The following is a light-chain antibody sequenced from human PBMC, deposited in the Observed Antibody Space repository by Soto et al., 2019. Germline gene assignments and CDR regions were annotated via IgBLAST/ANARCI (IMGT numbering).Light chain of an antibody. CDR1: SSDIGGYNF. V-gene: IGLV2-14*03. CDR3: GSFTTSSSLVV. J-gene: IGLJ2*01. Sequence: QSALTQPASVSGSPGQSITISCTGTSSDIGGYNFVSWYHQHPGRAPKLIIYEVSNRPSGVSDRFSGSKSGNTASLTISGLQTEDEADYYCGSFTTSSSLVVFGGGTKLTVL. CDR2: EVS.